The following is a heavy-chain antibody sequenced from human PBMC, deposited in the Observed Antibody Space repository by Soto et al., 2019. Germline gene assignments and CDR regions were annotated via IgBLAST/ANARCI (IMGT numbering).Heavy chain of an antibody. CDR3: ARVSGTARYYYYYGMDV. CDR1: GGTFSSYA. J-gene: IGHJ6*02. V-gene: IGHV1-69*13. Sequence: SVKVSCKASGGTFSSYAISWVRQAPGQGLEWMGGIIPIFGTANYAQKFQGRVTITADESTSTAYMELSSLRSEDTAVYYCARVSGTARYYYYYGMDVWGQGTTVTVSS. CDR2: IIPIFGTA. D-gene: IGHD5-18*01.